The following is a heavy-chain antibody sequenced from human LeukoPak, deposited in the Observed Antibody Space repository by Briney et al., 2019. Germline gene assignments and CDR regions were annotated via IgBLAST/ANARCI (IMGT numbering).Heavy chain of an antibody. V-gene: IGHV3-7*01. J-gene: IGHJ4*02. CDR3: ARHYYGSGSYFDY. D-gene: IGHD3-10*01. CDR2: IKQDGSEK. CDR1: GFTFSSHA. Sequence: GGSLRLSCAASGFTFSSHAMSWVRQAPGRGLEWVANIKQDGSEKYYVDSVKGRFTISRDNAKNSLYLQMNSLRAEDTAVYYCARHYYGSGSYFDYWGQGTLVTVSS.